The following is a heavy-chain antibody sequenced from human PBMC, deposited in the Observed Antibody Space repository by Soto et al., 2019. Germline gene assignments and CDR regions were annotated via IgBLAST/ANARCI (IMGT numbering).Heavy chain of an antibody. CDR1: GYAFTGYY. V-gene: IGHV1-2*02. J-gene: IGHJ4*02. D-gene: IGHD6-25*01. Sequence: GASVKVSCKASGYAFTGYYIHWVRQAPGQGLECMGWINPNTGGAEYVQKFQGRVSMTRDTSINTAYLQLNSLGSDDAAVYYCARLHSGAFDYWGQGTLVTVSS. CDR3: ARLHSGAFDY. CDR2: INPNTGGA.